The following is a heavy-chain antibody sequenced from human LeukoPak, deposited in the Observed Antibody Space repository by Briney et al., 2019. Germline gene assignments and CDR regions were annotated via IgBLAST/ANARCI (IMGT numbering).Heavy chain of an antibody. J-gene: IGHJ6*02. V-gene: IGHV3-33*01. Sequence: GGSLRLSCAASGFTFSSYGMHWVRQAPGKGLEWVAVIWYDGSNKYYADSVKGRFTISRDNSKNTLYLQMNSLRAEDTAVYYCARDSGYYGSGSYYNYYYGMDVWGQGTTVTVSS. CDR2: IWYDGSNK. D-gene: IGHD3-10*01. CDR1: GFTFSSYG. CDR3: ARDSGYYGSGSYYNYYYGMDV.